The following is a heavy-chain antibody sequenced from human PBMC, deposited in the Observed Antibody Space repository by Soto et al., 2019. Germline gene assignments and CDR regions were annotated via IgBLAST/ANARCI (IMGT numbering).Heavy chain of an antibody. D-gene: IGHD6-19*01. CDR3: AREWSSGWYGDY. CDR1: GFTFSSYG. CDR2: IWYDGSNK. J-gene: IGHJ4*02. Sequence: QVQLVASGGGVVQPGRSLRLSCAASGFTFSSYGMHWVRQAPGKGLEWVAVIWYDGSNKYYADSVKGRFTISRDNSKNTLYLQMNSLRAEDTAVYYCAREWSSGWYGDYWGQGTLVTVAS. V-gene: IGHV3-33*01.